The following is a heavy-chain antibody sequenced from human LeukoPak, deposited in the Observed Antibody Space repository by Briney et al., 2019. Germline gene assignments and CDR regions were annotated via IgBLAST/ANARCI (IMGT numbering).Heavy chain of an antibody. J-gene: IGHJ4*02. CDR2: IIPIFGTA. CDR3: ARARYYDFWSGYPYFDY. CDR1: GGTFSSYA. Sequence: GASVKVSCKASGGTFSSYAISWVRQAPGQGLEWMGGIIPIFGTANYAQKFQGRVTITADESTSTAYMELSSLRSEDMAVYYCARARYYDFWSGYPYFDYWGQGTLVTVSS. V-gene: IGHV1-69*13. D-gene: IGHD3-3*01.